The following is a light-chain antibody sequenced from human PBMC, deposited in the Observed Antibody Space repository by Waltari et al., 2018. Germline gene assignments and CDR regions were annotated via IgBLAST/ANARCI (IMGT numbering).Light chain of an antibody. V-gene: IGLV1-47*01. CDR3: AAWDDSLGGVV. Sequence: QSVLNPPPSPSGTRRPRVTGSFSGCRSISGVPSVSCYHQLPGMGPQLLIQGKHQRPSGVPDRCSASKSATSASLASGGLRSEDEADYYCAAWDDSLGGVVFGGGTKLTVL. CDR1: RSISGVPS. CDR2: GKH. J-gene: IGLJ3*02.